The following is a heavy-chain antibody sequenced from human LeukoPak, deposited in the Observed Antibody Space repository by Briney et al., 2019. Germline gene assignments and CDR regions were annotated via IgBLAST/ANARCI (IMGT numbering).Heavy chain of an antibody. V-gene: IGHV3-21*01. Sequence: GGSLRLSCAASGFTFSSYSMNWVRQAPGKGLEWVSSISSSSSYIYYADSVKGRFTISRDNAKNSLYLQMNRLRAEDTAVYYCARDDNKGVRFGVVIYDYWGQGTLVTVSS. CDR3: ARDDNKGVRFGVVIYDY. CDR1: GFTFSSYS. CDR2: ISSSSSYI. J-gene: IGHJ4*02. D-gene: IGHD3-3*01.